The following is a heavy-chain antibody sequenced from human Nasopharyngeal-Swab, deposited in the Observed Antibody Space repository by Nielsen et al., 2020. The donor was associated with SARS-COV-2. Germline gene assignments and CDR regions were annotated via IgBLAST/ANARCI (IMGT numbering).Heavy chain of an antibody. D-gene: IGHD2-8*02. CDR3: ARRGTGGKKGAFDI. J-gene: IGHJ3*02. Sequence: RQAPGKGLEWIGYIYYSGSTNYNPSLKSRVTISVDTSKNQFSLKLSSVIAADTAVYYCARRGTGGKKGAFDIWGQGTMVTVSS. V-gene: IGHV4-59*08. CDR2: IYYSGST.